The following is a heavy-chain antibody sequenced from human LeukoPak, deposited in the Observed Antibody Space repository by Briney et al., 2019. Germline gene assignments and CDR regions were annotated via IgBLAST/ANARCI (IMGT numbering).Heavy chain of an antibody. V-gene: IGHV3-7*04. CDR2: IKEDGSEN. Sequence: PSETLSLTCAVSGYSISSGYYWGWIRQPPGKGLEWVANIKEDGSENYYVDSVRGRFTISRDNAKNSLYLQMNSLRAEDTAMYYCARAYAGGIFDSWGQGTLVTVSS. CDR1: GYSISSGYY. CDR3: ARAYAGGIFDS. J-gene: IGHJ4*02. D-gene: IGHD3-16*01.